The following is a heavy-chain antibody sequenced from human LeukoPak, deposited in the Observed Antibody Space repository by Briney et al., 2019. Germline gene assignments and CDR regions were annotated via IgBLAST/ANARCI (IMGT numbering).Heavy chain of an antibody. V-gene: IGHV4-39*01. Sequence: SETLSLTRNVSGGSISSSSYYWGWIRQPPGKGLEWIGSIYYSGSTYYNPSLKSRVAISVDTSKNQFSLKLSSVTAADTAVYYCASHHRATGPFDYWGQGTLVTVSS. J-gene: IGHJ4*02. D-gene: IGHD1-1*01. CDR2: IYYSGST. CDR3: ASHHRATGPFDY. CDR1: GGSISSSSYY.